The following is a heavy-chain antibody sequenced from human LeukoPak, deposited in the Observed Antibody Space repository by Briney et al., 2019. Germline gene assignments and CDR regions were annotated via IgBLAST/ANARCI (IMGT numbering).Heavy chain of an antibody. D-gene: IGHD3-3*01. CDR1: GGSISSGSYY. J-gene: IGHJ5*02. V-gene: IGHV4-61*02. CDR3: ARSKGRITIFGAPPDWFDP. CDR2: IYTSGST. Sequence: SETLSLTCTVSGGSISSGSYYWSWIRQPAGKGLEWIGRIYTSGSTNYNPSLKSRVTISVDTSKNQFSLKLSSVTAADTAVYYCARSKGRITIFGAPPDWFDPWGQGTLVTVSS.